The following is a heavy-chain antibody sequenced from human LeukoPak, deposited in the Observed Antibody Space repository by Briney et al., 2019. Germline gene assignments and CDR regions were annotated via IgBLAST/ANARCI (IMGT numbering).Heavy chain of an antibody. Sequence: SETLSLTCAVYGGSFSAYYWSWIRQPPGKGLEWIGEINHSGSTNYNPSLKSRDTISVDTSKNQFSLKLSSVTAADTAVYYCARYGKGRWLTSTRPFWYFDLWGRGTLVTVSS. CDR1: GGSFSAYY. CDR2: INHSGST. J-gene: IGHJ2*01. D-gene: IGHD5-24*01. V-gene: IGHV4-34*01. CDR3: ARYGKGRWLTSTRPFWYFDL.